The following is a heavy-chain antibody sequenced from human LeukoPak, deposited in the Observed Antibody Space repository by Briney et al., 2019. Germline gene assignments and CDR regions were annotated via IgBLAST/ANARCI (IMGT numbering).Heavy chain of an antibody. D-gene: IGHD3-22*01. V-gene: IGHV4-59*01. J-gene: IGHJ3*02. CDR2: IHYSGST. Sequence: SETLSLTCTVSGVSISSYYWSWIRQPPGKGLEWIGYIHYSGSTNYNPSLKSRVTISVDTSNNQFSLKLTSVTTADTAIYYCARVVSYSHYDSSADPGAFDIWGQGTMVTVSS. CDR3: ARVVSYSHYDSSADPGAFDI. CDR1: GVSISSYY.